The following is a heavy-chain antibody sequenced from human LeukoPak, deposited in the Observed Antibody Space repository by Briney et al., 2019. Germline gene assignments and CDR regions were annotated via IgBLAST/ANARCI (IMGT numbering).Heavy chain of an antibody. CDR3: ASLTLDYAFDY. CDR1: GFTVSSNY. J-gene: IGHJ4*02. CDR2: IYYSGST. D-gene: IGHD4-17*01. V-gene: IGHV4-59*08. Sequence: GSLRLSCAASGFTVSSNYMSWVRQAPGKGLEWIGYIYYSGSTNYNPSLKSRVTISGDTSKNQFSLKLSSVTAADTAVYYCASLTLDYAFDYWGQGTLVTVSS.